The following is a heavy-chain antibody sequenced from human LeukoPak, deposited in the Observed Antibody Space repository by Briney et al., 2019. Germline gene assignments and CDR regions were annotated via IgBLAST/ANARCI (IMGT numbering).Heavy chain of an antibody. V-gene: IGHV4-34*01. J-gene: IGHJ4*02. CDR1: GGSFSGYY. CDR3: AKHGGRYFDS. CDR2: INHSGST. Sequence: SETLSLTCAVYGGSFSGYYWSWIRQPPGKGLEWIGEINHSGSTNYNPSLKSRVTISVDTSKNQLSLKLSSVTAADSAVYYCAKHGGRYFDSWGQGTLVTVSS. D-gene: IGHD4-23*01.